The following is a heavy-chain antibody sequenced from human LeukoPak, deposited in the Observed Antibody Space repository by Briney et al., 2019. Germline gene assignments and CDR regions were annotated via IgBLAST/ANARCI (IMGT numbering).Heavy chain of an antibody. J-gene: IGHJ4*02. V-gene: IGHV3-21*04. CDR1: GFTFSSYN. CDR2: ISNGGGNL. CDR3: ASNTYCSSTSCTYDYFDY. D-gene: IGHD2-2*01. Sequence: GGSLRLSCAASGFTFSSYNMNWVRQAPGKGLEWVSSISNGGGNLYYADSVKGRFTISRDNSKNTLYLQMNSLRAEDTAVYYCASNTYCSSTSCTYDYFDYWGQGTLVTVSS.